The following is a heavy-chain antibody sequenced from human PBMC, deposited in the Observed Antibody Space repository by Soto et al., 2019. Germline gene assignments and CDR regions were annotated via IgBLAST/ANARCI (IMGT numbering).Heavy chain of an antibody. D-gene: IGHD5-12*01. Sequence: QVQLVQSGAEVKKPGSSVKVSCKASGGTFSSYAISWVRQAPGQGLEWMGGIIPIFGTANYAQKFQGRVTTTADKSTSTAYMELSSLRSEDTAVYYCARDVEMATDGAFDIWGQGTMVTVSS. V-gene: IGHV1-69*06. CDR1: GGTFSSYA. J-gene: IGHJ3*02. CDR3: ARDVEMATDGAFDI. CDR2: IIPIFGTA.